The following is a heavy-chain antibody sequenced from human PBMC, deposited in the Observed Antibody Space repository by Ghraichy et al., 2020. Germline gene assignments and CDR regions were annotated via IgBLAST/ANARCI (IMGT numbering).Heavy chain of an antibody. Sequence: SETLSLTCTVSGGPFSSYYWSWLRQPPGKGLEWIGNIYPSGSTNYKPSLKSRVTISVDTSKTQFSLKLTSVTAADTAVYYCARHVSPGSGGDYFDPWGQGTLVTVSS. CDR1: GGPFSSYY. D-gene: IGHD3-10*01. CDR2: IYPSGST. CDR3: ARHVSPGSGGDYFDP. V-gene: IGHV4-4*09. J-gene: IGHJ5*01.